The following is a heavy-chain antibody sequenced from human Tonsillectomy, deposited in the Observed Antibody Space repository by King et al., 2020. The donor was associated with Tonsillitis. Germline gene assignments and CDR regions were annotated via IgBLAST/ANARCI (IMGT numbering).Heavy chain of an antibody. Sequence: QLVQSGAEVKKPGASVKVSCKASGYTFTSYGLGWVRQAPGQGPEWMGWINNQHGNTNYAQKFQGRVTMTTDTSTSTAYMELRSLRSDDTALYYCARGLGNGYDHWGQGTLVTVSS. V-gene: IGHV1-18*01. CDR2: INNQHGNT. CDR1: GYTFTSYG. J-gene: IGHJ4*02. CDR3: ARGLGNGYDH. D-gene: IGHD5-24*01.